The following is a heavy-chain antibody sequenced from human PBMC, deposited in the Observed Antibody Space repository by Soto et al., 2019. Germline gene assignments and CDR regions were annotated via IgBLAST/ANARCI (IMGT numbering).Heavy chain of an antibody. J-gene: IGHJ3*02. Sequence: SETLSLTCSVSGASINSHYWGWIRQPPGKGLEWIGYMFYTGNFKYNPPLKSRVTIAMDTSKSQFSLNLNSVTAADTAVYYCARDNDFWIEPLDAFDSWGQGTMVTVSS. CDR3: ARDNDFWIEPLDAFDS. CDR1: GASINSHY. CDR2: MFYTGNF. D-gene: IGHD3-3*01. V-gene: IGHV4-59*11.